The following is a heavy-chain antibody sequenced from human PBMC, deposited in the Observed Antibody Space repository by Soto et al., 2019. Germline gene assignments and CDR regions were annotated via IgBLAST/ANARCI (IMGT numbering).Heavy chain of an antibody. CDR2: IYYSGSS. V-gene: IGHV4-61*01. D-gene: IGHD3-22*01. J-gene: IGHJ4*02. Sequence: SETLSLTCTVSGGSVSSGRYYWSWIRHPPGKGLEWIGYIYYSGSSNCNPSLKSRVTISVDTSKSQFSLKLRSVTAADTAVYYCARGVDSCDSSGYTRFDYWGQGTLVTVSS. CDR3: ARGVDSCDSSGYTRFDY. CDR1: GGSVSSGRYY.